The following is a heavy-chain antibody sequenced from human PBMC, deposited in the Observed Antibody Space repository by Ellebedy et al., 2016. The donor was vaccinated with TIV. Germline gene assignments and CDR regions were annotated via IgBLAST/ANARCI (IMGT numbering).Heavy chain of an antibody. D-gene: IGHD2-2*01. CDR3: ARSLGGIVVVPAARSYAFDI. J-gene: IGHJ3*02. Sequence: ASVKVSXKASRYTFTSYYMHWVRQAPGQGLEWMGIINPSGGSTSYAQKFQGRVTMTRDTSTSTVYMELSSLRSEDTAVYYCARSLGGIVVVPAARSYAFDIWGQGTMVTVSS. CDR2: INPSGGST. V-gene: IGHV1-46*01. CDR1: RYTFTSYY.